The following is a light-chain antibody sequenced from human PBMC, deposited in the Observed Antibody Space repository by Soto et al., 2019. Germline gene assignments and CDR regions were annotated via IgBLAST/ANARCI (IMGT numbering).Light chain of an antibody. J-gene: IGLJ2*01. V-gene: IGLV2-14*01. CDR3: TSYASSSTHVV. Sequence: QSALTQPASVSGSPGQSITLSCTGTSSDIGGYDFVSWYQRYPGKAPKLIIYDVNNRPSGVSNRFSGSKSGKTASLTISGLQAEDEADYYCTSYASSSTHVVFGGGTKLTVL. CDR2: DVN. CDR1: SSDIGGYDF.